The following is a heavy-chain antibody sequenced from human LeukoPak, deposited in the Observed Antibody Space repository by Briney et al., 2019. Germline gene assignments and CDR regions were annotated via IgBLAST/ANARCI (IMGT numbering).Heavy chain of an antibody. V-gene: IGHV1-46*01. CDR3: ARYGFSSSWQGGWHAFDI. D-gene: IGHD6-13*01. Sequence: GASVKVSCKASGYTLTSYYMHWVRQAPGQGLEWMGIINPTVGDTIYAQKFQGRVTVTRDMSTSTVYMELSSLRSDDTAVYYCARYGFSSSWQGGWHAFDIWGQGTMVTVSS. CDR2: INPTVGDT. CDR1: GYTLTSYY. J-gene: IGHJ3*02.